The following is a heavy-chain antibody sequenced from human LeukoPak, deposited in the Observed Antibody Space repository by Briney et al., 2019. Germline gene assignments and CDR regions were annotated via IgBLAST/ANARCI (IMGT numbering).Heavy chain of an antibody. CDR3: ARDEGGPYGLNYDY. CDR1: GGTFSSYA. CDR2: IIPIFGTA. D-gene: IGHD3-10*01. Sequence: SVKVSCKASGGTFSSYAISWVRQAPGQGLEWMGGIIPIFGTANYAQKFQGRVTITADESTSTAYMELSSLRSEDTAVYYCARDEGGPYGLNYDYWGQGTLVTVSS. J-gene: IGHJ4*02. V-gene: IGHV1-69*13.